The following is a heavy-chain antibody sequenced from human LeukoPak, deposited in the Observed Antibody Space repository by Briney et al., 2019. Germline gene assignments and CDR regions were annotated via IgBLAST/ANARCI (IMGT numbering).Heavy chain of an antibody. CDR2: IKQDGSEK. Sequence: GRSLRLSCAASGFTFSSYWMSWVRQAPGKGLEWVANIKQDGSEKYYVDSVKGRFTISRDNAKNSLYLQMNSLRAEDTAVYYCARDGGAVDTVYGMDVWGKGTTVTVSS. CDR3: ARDGGAVDTVYGMDV. D-gene: IGHD3-16*01. V-gene: IGHV3-7*03. CDR1: GFTFSSYW. J-gene: IGHJ6*04.